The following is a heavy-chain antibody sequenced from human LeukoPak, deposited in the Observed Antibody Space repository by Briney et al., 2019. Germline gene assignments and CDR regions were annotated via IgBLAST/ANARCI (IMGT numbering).Heavy chain of an antibody. CDR1: GFTFSTYA. J-gene: IGHJ4*02. Sequence: GGPLRLSCAASGFTFSTYAITWVRQGPGKGLEWVSAIRPDGDRTYYANSVRGRFTISRDNSKDTVYLQINGLRVEDTAVYYCAREQSGTRGWYTVDYWGQGTLVTASS. D-gene: IGHD6-19*01. V-gene: IGHV3-23*01. CDR2: IRPDGDRT. CDR3: AREQSGTRGWYTVDY.